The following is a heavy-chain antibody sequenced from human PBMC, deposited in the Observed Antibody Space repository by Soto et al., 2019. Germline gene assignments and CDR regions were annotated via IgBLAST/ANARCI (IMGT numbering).Heavy chain of an antibody. Sequence: PSETLSLTCTVSGGSISSGDYYWSWIRQPPGKGLEWIGYIYYSGSTYYNPSLKSRVTISVDTSKNQFSLKLSSVTAADTAVYYCARGASVVFWSGSAFDYWGQGTLVTVSS. D-gene: IGHD3-3*01. J-gene: IGHJ4*02. CDR3: ARGASVVFWSGSAFDY. CDR1: GGSISSGDYY. CDR2: IYYSGST. V-gene: IGHV4-30-4*01.